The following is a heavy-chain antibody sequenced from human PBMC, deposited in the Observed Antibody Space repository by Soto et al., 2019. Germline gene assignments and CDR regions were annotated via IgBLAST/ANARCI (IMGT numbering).Heavy chain of an antibody. CDR3: ARQNPDYIWGTYRPSFDY. Sequence: QLQLQESGPGLVKPSETLSLTCVVSGGTISTTDYFWGWIRQPPGKGLEWFGSIYYSGRTYFNPSLKRRVTISVDTSNNQFSLRLRSVTATDTAVYYCARQNPDYIWGTYRPSFDYWGRGTLITVSS. J-gene: IGHJ4*02. CDR1: GGTISTTDYF. V-gene: IGHV4-39*01. CDR2: IYYSGRT. D-gene: IGHD3-16*02.